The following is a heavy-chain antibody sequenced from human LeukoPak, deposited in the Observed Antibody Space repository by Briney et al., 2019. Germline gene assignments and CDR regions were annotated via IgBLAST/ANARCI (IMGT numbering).Heavy chain of an antibody. J-gene: IGHJ6*02. CDR2: IYYSRST. CDR1: GGSISSGGYY. D-gene: IGHD3-22*01. V-gene: IGHV4-31*03. Sequence: PSQTLSLTCTVSGGSISSGGYYWSWIRQHPGKGLEWIGYIYYSRSTYYNPSLKSRVTISVDTSKNQFSLKLSSVTAADTAVYYCARDAAAVVTPYYYGMDVWGQGTTVTVSS. CDR3: ARDAAAVVTPYYYGMDV.